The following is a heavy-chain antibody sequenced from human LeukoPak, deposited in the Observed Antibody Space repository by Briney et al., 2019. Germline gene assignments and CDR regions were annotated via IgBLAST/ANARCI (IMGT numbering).Heavy chain of an antibody. D-gene: IGHD6-6*01. J-gene: IGHJ5*02. CDR1: GYTFTGYY. CDR2: INPNSGGT. V-gene: IGHV1-2*02. Sequence: ASVKVSCKASGYTFTGYYMHWVRQAPGQGLEWMGWINPNSGGTNYAQKFQGRVTVTRDTSISTAYMELSRLRSDDTAVYYCARDTKQLVSLSFDPWGQGTLVTVSS. CDR3: ARDTKQLVSLSFDP.